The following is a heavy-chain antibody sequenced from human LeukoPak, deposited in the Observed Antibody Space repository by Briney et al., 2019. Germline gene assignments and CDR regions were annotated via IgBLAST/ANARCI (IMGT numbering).Heavy chain of an antibody. D-gene: IGHD2-15*01. V-gene: IGHV5-51*01. Sequence: RPGESLKISCKGSGYSFTSYWIGWVRQMPGKGLEWLGIINPGDSDTRYSPSFQGQVTISADKSISTAYLQWSSLKASDTAMYYCARARYCSGGSCYAEYWGQGTLVTVSS. CDR3: ARARYCSGGSCYAEY. CDR1: GYSFTSYW. CDR2: INPGDSDT. J-gene: IGHJ4*02.